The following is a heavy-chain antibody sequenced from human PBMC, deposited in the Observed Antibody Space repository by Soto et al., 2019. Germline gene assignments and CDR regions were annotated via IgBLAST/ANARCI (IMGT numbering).Heavy chain of an antibody. J-gene: IGHJ4*02. Sequence: QVQLVESGGDLVKPGGSLRLSCAASGFTFSDYYMSWIRQAPGKGLEWVSYISSSGSTIYYADSVKGRFTISRDNAKNSLYLQMNSLRAEDTAVYYCARAVEYYDYIWGSYRWSYYFDYWGQGTLVTVSS. CDR2: ISSSGSTI. V-gene: IGHV3-11*01. D-gene: IGHD3-16*02. CDR1: GFTFSDYY. CDR3: ARAVEYYDYIWGSYRWSYYFDY.